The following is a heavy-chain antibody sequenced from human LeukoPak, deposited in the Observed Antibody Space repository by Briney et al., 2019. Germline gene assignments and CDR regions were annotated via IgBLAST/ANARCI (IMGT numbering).Heavy chain of an antibody. D-gene: IGHD3-22*01. CDR1: GGSISSGSYY. J-gene: IGHJ4*02. CDR3: ATSYYDSSGYSYYFDY. V-gene: IGHV4-61*02. Sequence: SETLSLTCTVSGGSISSGSYYWSWIRQPAGKGLEWIGRIYTSGSTNYNPSLKSRVTISVDTSKNQFSLKLSSVTAADTAVYYCATSYYDSSGYSYYFDYWGQGTLVTVSS. CDR2: IYTSGST.